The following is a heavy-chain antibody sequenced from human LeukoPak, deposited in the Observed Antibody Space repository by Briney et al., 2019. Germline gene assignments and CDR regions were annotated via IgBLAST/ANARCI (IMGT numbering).Heavy chain of an antibody. Sequence: PGGSLRLSCAASGFTVSSNYMSWVRQAPGKGLEWVSVIYSGGSTYYADSVKGRFTISRDNSKNTLYPQMNSLRAEDTAVYYCARGGPAYYYDSSGPGYFDYWGQGTLVTVSS. CDR3: ARGGPAYYYDSSGPGYFDY. CDR2: IYSGGST. J-gene: IGHJ4*02. CDR1: GFTVSSNY. D-gene: IGHD3-22*01. V-gene: IGHV3-66*02.